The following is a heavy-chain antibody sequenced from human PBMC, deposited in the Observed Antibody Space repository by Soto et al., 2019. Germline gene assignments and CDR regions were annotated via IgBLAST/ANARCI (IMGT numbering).Heavy chain of an antibody. Sequence: QVQLVESGGGVVQPGRSLGLSCAASGFTFSSYGMHWVRQAPGKGLEWVAVIWYDGSNKYYADSVKGRFTISRDNSKNTLYLQMNSLRAEHTAVYYCARGRIVLRFLEWLFTQKSFDYWGQGTLVTVSS. CDR3: ARGRIVLRFLEWLFTQKSFDY. CDR1: GFTFSSYG. J-gene: IGHJ4*02. CDR2: IWYDGSNK. D-gene: IGHD3-3*01. V-gene: IGHV3-33*01.